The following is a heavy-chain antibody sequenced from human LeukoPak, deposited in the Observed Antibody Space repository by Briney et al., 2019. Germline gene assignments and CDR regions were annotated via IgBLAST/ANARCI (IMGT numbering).Heavy chain of an antibody. CDR3: ARHYNFDY. CDR1: GYSFTTYW. D-gene: IGHD4-11*01. Sequence: GESLKISCKGSGYSFTTYWIGWVRQMPGKGLEWMGNIYPGDSDTRYNPSFQGQVTISADKSISTAYLQWSSLKASDTAIYCCARHYNFDYWGQGTLVTVSS. CDR2: IYPGDSDT. J-gene: IGHJ4*02. V-gene: IGHV5-51*01.